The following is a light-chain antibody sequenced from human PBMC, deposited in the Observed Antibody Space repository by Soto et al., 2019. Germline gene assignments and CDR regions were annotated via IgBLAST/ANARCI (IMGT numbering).Light chain of an antibody. Sequence: EIVLTQSPGTLSLSPGERATLSCRASQSVSHNYLAWYQQKPGQSPTLLIYGASSRATGIPDRFSGSGSGTDFILTSSRLEPEDFAVYYCQQYDRSWTFGQGTKVEIK. J-gene: IGKJ1*01. CDR3: QQYDRSWT. CDR1: QSVSHNY. V-gene: IGKV3-20*01. CDR2: GAS.